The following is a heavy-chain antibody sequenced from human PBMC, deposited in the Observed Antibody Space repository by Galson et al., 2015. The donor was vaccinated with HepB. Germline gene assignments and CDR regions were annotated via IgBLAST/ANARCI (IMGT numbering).Heavy chain of an antibody. J-gene: IGHJ4*02. CDR2: ISAYNGNT. CDR3: ARGKGRTIFGVVDY. V-gene: IGHV1-18*01. Sequence: SVTVSCKASGSTFTSYGISWVRQAPGQGLEWMGWISAYNGNTNYAQKLQGRVTMTTDTSTSTAYMELRSLRSDDTAVYYCARGKGRTIFGVVDYWGQGTLVTVSS. CDR1: GSTFTSYG. D-gene: IGHD3-3*01.